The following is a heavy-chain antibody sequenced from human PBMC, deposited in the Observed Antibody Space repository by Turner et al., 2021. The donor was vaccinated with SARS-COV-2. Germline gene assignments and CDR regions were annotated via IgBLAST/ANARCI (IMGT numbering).Heavy chain of an antibody. CDR2: ITAYSGNT. Sequence: QVQLVQSGAEVKKPGASVKVSCKASGYTFTSYGFSWVRQAPGQGLEWMGCITAYSGNTNYAQKLQGRVTMTTDTSTSTAYMELRSLRSDDTAVYYCARSTAYDSSGSTFDYWGQGTLVSVSS. V-gene: IGHV1-18*01. CDR1: GYTFTSYG. J-gene: IGHJ4*02. CDR3: ARSTAYDSSGSTFDY. D-gene: IGHD3-22*01.